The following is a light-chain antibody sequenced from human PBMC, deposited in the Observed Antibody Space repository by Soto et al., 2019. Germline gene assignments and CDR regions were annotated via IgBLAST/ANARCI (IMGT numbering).Light chain of an antibody. Sequence: DIQMTQSPSSLSASVGDRVTITCRPSQSISTFLNWYQQKPRTPPKLLMHATSILQSGVPSRFSGSGSGTEFTLTISSLEPEDFATYYCQQSYSSTWTFGQGTKVEIK. CDR2: ATS. J-gene: IGKJ1*01. V-gene: IGKV1-39*01. CDR1: QSISTF. CDR3: QQSYSSTWT.